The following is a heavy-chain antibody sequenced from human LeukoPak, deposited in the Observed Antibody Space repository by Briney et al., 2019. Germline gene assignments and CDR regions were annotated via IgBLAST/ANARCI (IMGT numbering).Heavy chain of an antibody. J-gene: IGHJ3*02. CDR2: FYTTGST. Sequence: PSQTLSLTCTVSGDSISSGSYYWNWIRQPAGKGLEWIGRFYTTGSTDYNSSLKSRVTISKDTSKNQFSLRLSSVTAADTAVYYCARHLGGSGSHDAFDIWGQGTMVSVSS. CDR1: GDSISSGSYY. CDR3: ARHLGGSGSHDAFDI. D-gene: IGHD3-10*01. V-gene: IGHV4-61*02.